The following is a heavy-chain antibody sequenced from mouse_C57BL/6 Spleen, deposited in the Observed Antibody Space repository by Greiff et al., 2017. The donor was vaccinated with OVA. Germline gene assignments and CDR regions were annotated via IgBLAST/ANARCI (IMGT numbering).Heavy chain of an antibody. CDR3: ARSRGYDDY. CDR1: GYTFTDYY. D-gene: IGHD2-2*01. CDR2: INPNNGGT. Sequence: QLKESGPELVKPGASVKISCKASGYTFTDYYMNWVKQSHGKSLEWIGDINPNNGGTSYNQKFKGKATLTVDKSSSTAYMELRSLTSEDSAVYYCARSRGYDDYWGQGTTLTVSS. J-gene: IGHJ2*01. V-gene: IGHV1-26*01.